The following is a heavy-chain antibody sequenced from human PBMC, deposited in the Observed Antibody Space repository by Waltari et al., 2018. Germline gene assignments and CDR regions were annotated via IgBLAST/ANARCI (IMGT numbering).Heavy chain of an antibody. D-gene: IGHD6-13*01. CDR2: INPNSGGT. Sequence: QVQLVQSGAEVKKPGASVKVSCKASGYTFTGYYMHWVRQAPGQGLEWMGRINPNSGGTNYAQKFQGRVTMTRDTSISTAYMELSRLRSDDTVVYYCAREFPSIAAALGWFDPWGQGTLVTVSS. CDR1: GYTFTGYY. J-gene: IGHJ5*02. CDR3: AREFPSIAAALGWFDP. V-gene: IGHV1-2*05.